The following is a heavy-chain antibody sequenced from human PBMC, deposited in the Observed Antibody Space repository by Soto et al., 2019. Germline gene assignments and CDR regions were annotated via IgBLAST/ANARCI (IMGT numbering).Heavy chain of an antibody. CDR3: ARLDTAMERYYYGMDV. CDR1: GFTFSSYS. Sequence: HLGGSLRLSCAASGFTFSSYSMNWVRQAPGKGLEWVSYISSSSSTIYYADSVKGRFTISRDNAKNSLFLQMMYLQMNSLRDEGTAVYYCARLDTAMERYYYGMDVWGQGTTVTVSS. CDR2: ISSSSSTI. J-gene: IGHJ6*02. D-gene: IGHD5-18*01. V-gene: IGHV3-48*02.